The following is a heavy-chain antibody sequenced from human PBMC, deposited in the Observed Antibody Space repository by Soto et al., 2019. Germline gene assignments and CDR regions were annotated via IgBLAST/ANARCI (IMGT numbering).Heavy chain of an antibody. CDR3: ARAGGGRYCTSTSSYTWGFDY. CDR2: INSDGSST. D-gene: IGHD2-2*02. Sequence: GGSLRLSCAASGFTFSSYWMHWVRQAPGKGLVWVSRINSDGSSTSYADSVKGRFTISRDNAKNTLYLQMNSLRAEDTAVYYCARAGGGRYCTSTSSYTWGFDYWGQGTLVTVSS. V-gene: IGHV3-74*01. J-gene: IGHJ4*02. CDR1: GFTFSSYW.